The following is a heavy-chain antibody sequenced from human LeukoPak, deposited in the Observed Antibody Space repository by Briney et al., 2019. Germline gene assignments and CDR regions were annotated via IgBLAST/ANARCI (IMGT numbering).Heavy chain of an antibody. D-gene: IGHD2-15*01. CDR2: ISAYNGNT. CDR1: GYTFTSYG. J-gene: IGHJ4*02. CDR3: ARDTPFRDIVMVVAACDY. V-gene: IGHV1-18*01. Sequence: ASVKVSCKASGYTFTSYGISWVRQAPGQGLEWMGWISAYNGNTNYAQKLQGRVTMTTDTSTSTAYMELRSLRSDDTAVYYCARDTPFRDIVMVVAACDYWGQGTLVTVSS.